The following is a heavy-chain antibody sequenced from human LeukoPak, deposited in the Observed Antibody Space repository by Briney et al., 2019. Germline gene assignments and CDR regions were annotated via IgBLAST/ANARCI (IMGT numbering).Heavy chain of an antibody. CDR3: ARRIAAADFDYIDY. CDR1: GYSLTSYW. J-gene: IGHJ4*02. Sequence: GESLKISCKGSGYSLTSYWISWVRQMPGKGLEWMGRIDPSDSYTSYSPSFQGHVTISADKSISTAYLQWSSLKASDTAMYYCARRIAAADFDYIDYWGQGTLVTVSS. V-gene: IGHV5-10-1*01. D-gene: IGHD6-13*01. CDR2: IDPSDSYT.